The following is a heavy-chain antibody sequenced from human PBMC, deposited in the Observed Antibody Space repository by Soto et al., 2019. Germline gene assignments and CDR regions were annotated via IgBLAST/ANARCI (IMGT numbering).Heavy chain of an antibody. J-gene: IGHJ4*02. CDR2: ISGGSDST. D-gene: IGHD3-10*01. CDR1: GFSFGTYV. V-gene: IGHV3-23*01. Sequence: GFLRLSCAASGFSFGTYVMSWVRQAPGKGLEWVSAISGGSDSTYLADSVKGRFTISRDNSMNTLYLHMNSLRAEDTAVYFCAKGSTSGRPYFFDYWGQGTKVTVS. CDR3: AKGSTSGRPYFFDY.